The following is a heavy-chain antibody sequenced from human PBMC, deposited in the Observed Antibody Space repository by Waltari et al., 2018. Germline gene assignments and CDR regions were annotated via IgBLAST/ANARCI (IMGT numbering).Heavy chain of an antibody. J-gene: IGHJ3*02. CDR2: IYYSGST. V-gene: IGHV4-59*01. CDR1: GCSISTYY. Sequence: QVQLQASGPGLVKPSETLSPTCPVPGCSISTYYWSWITPPPGKGLEWIWYIYYSGSTNYNPALKSRVTISVDTSKNQFSLKLSSVTAADTAVYYCARAFYCSSTSCHDAFDIWGQGTMVTVSS. D-gene: IGHD2-2*01. CDR3: ARAFYCSSTSCHDAFDI.